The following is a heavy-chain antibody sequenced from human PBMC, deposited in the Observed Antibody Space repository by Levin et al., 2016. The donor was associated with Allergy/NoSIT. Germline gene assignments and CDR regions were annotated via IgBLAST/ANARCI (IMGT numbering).Heavy chain of an antibody. D-gene: IGHD3-22*01. Sequence: SETLSLTCAVSGGSISSSGYSWSWIRQPPGKALESIGYIYHSGSTYYTPSLKSRVTISVERSKNQFSLKLSSVTAADTAVYYCASSYDSSFYGMDVWGQGTTVTVSS. CDR1: GGSISSSGYS. CDR2: IYHSGST. CDR3: ASSYDSSFYGMDV. J-gene: IGHJ6*02. V-gene: IGHV4-30-2*01.